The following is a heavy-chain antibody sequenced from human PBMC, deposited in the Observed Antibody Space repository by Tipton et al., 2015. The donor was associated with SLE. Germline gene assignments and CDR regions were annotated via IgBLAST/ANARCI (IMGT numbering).Heavy chain of an antibody. CDR3: ARDLPLGVEFDY. D-gene: IGHD3-16*01. V-gene: IGHV3-33*01. Sequence: SLRLSCAASGLTFSIYGMHWVRQAPGKGLEWVAVIWYDGSNKYYADSVKGRFTISRDNSKNTLYLLMNSLRAEDTAVYYCARDLPLGVEFDYWGQGTLVTVSS. CDR1: GLTFSIYG. J-gene: IGHJ4*02. CDR2: IWYDGSNK.